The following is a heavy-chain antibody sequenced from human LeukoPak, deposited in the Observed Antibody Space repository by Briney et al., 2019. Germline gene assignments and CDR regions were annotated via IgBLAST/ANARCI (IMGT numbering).Heavy chain of an antibody. D-gene: IGHD3-9*01. J-gene: IGHJ4*02. Sequence: GGSLRLSCSASGFTFSSYIMNWVRQAPGKGLEWVSYIRSTSSHIDYADSVKGRFTISRDNAKNSVYLQMNSLRVEDTAVYYCARNNIFLDYWGRGILVTVSS. CDR1: GFTFSSYI. V-gene: IGHV3-21*01. CDR2: IRSTSSHI. CDR3: ARNNIFLDY.